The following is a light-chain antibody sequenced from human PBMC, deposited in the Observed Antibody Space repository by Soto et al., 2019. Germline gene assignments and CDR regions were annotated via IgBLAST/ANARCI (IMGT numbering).Light chain of an antibody. Sequence: EILMTQSPATLSVSPGERATLSCRASQSVSSTLAWYQHIPGQAPRLLIYGVSTRATGIPATFSGSGSGTEFTLTISSLQSEDFAVYYCQQYDYWPRTFGQGTKVDIK. J-gene: IGKJ1*01. CDR2: GVS. V-gene: IGKV3-15*01. CDR1: QSVSST. CDR3: QQYDYWPRT.